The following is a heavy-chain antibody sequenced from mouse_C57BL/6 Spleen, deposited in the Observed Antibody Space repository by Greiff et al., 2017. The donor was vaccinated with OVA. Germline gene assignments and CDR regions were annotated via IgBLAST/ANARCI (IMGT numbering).Heavy chain of an antibody. CDR2: IYPGSGNT. D-gene: IGHD3-1*01. V-gene: IGHV1-76*01. CDR3: ARGGLRTGDYFDY. Sequence: VQLQQSGAELVRPGASVKLSCKASGYTFTDYYINWVKQRPGQGLEWIARIYPGSGNTYYNEKFKGKATLTAEKSSSTAYMQLSSLTSEDSAVYFCARGGLRTGDYFDYWGQGTTLTVSS. J-gene: IGHJ2*01. CDR1: GYTFTDYY.